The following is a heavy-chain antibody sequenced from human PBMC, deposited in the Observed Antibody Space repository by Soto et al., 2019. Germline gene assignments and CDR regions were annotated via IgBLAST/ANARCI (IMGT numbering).Heavy chain of an antibody. V-gene: IGHV1-3*01. CDR1: GYTCTSYG. D-gene: IGHD3-22*01. CDR2: LNAGNGNT. CDR3: ARDPNDSSAYYHHYYYGMDV. J-gene: IGHJ6*02. Sequence: ASVKVSCKASGYTCTSYGIPWVRQAPGQRLEWTVCLNAGNGNTKYSEKFQGRVTITRDTSASTAYLELSSLRSEDTAVYYCARDPNDSSAYYHHYYYGMDVWGQGTTVTVSS.